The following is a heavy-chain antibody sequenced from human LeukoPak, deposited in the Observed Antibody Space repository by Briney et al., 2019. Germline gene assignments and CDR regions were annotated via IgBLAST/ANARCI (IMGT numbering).Heavy chain of an antibody. Sequence: SETLSLTCAVYGGSFSGYYWGWIRQPPGKGLEWIGSIYYSGSTYYNPSLKSRVTISVDTSKNQFSLKLSSVTAADTAVYYCARVARLLWFGELHYYYYYYMDVWGKGTTVTVSS. CDR1: GGSFSGYY. V-gene: IGHV4-34*01. CDR2: IYYSGST. D-gene: IGHD3-10*01. CDR3: ARVARLLWFGELHYYYYYYMDV. J-gene: IGHJ6*03.